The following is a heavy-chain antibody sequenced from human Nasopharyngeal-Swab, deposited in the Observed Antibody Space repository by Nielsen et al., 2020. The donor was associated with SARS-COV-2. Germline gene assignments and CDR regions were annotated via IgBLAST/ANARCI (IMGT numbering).Heavy chain of an antibody. CDR3: ARVIPTTTVATY. D-gene: IGHD4-17*01. J-gene: IGHJ4*02. Sequence: GESLKISCAASGFTFSGYYMSWIRQAPGKGLEWVSYISSSGSTIYYADSVKGRFTISRDNAKNSLYLQMNSLRAEDTAVYYCARVIPTTTVATYWGQGTLVTVSS. CDR2: ISSSGSTI. V-gene: IGHV3-11*01. CDR1: GFTFSGYY.